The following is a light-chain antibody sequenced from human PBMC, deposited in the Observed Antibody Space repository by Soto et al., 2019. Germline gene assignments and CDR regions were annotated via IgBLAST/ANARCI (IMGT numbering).Light chain of an antibody. CDR3: QQSYSTQIS. CDR1: QTISSW. CDR2: KAS. J-gene: IGKJ5*01. Sequence: DIQMTQSPSPLSGSVGDRVTISCRASQTISSWLSWYQQKPGKAPKLLIYKASTLKSGVPSRFSGSGSGTDFTLTISSLQPEDFATYYCQQSYSTQISFGQGTRLEI. V-gene: IGKV1-5*03.